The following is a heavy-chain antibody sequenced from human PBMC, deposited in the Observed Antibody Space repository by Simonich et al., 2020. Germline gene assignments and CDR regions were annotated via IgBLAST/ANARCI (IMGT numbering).Heavy chain of an antibody. CDR3: ARWTATGYYFDY. Sequence: EVQLVESGGGLIQPGGSLRLSCAASGFTVSSNYMSWVRQAPGKGLEGVSVIYSGGSKYYADSVKGRFTISRDNSKNTRYLQINSLRAEDTAVYYCARWTATGYYFDYWGQGTLVTVSS. D-gene: IGHD1-1*01. CDR2: IYSGGSK. CDR1: GFTVSSNY. V-gene: IGHV3-53*01. J-gene: IGHJ4*02.